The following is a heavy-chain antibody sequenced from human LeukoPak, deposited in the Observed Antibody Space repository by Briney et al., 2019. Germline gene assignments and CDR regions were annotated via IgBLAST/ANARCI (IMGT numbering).Heavy chain of an antibody. CDR1: GCSISSYY. D-gene: IGHD3-10*01. CDR3: ARDSGTTGEVKFDP. J-gene: IGHJ5*02. CDR2: IYSSGST. V-gene: IGHV4-4*07. Sequence: PSETLSLTCTVSGCSISSYYWSWIRQPAGKGLEWIGRIYSSGSTDYNPSLKSRVTMSVDTSKNKFSLKLSSVTAADTAVYYCARDSGTTGEVKFDPRGQGTLVTVSS.